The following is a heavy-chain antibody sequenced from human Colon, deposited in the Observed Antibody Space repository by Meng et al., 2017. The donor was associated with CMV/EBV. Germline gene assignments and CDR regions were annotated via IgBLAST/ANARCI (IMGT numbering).Heavy chain of an antibody. Sequence: GESLKISCAGSGFTFSGSSMNLVRQAPGKGLEWVSSISSTSTYIYYADLVKGRFTISRDNAKNSLYLQMNSLRAKDTAVYFCARGYIVGAMGNDIWGQGTMVTVSS. CDR2: ISSTSTYI. V-gene: IGHV3-21*06. J-gene: IGHJ3*02. D-gene: IGHD1-26*01. CDR3: ARGYIVGAMGNDI. CDR1: GFTFSGSS.